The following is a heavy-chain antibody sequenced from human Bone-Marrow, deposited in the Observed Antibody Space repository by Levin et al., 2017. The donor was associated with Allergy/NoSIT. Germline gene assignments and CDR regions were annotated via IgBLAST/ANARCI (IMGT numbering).Heavy chain of an antibody. CDR3: ATSFLDN. CDR1: GGSISSSNW. D-gene: IGHD2/OR15-2a*01. CDR2: IYHRGDS. J-gene: IGHJ4*02. Sequence: SETLSLTCGVSGGSISSSNWWSWVRQPPGKGLEWIGEIYHRGDSNYNPSLKSRVTMLVDKSQNQFSLRLNSVTAADTAVYYCATSFLDNWGQGILVTVSS. V-gene: IGHV4-4*02.